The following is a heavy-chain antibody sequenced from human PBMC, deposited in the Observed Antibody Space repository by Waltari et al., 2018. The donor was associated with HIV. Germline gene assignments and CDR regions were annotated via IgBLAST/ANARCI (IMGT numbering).Heavy chain of an antibody. D-gene: IGHD3-3*01. Sequence: QVQLVESGGGLVKPGGSLRLTCAASGFTFTDNYMSWIRQAPGKGLEWVSFMSSSGRSIYYADSVKGRFTISRDNAKNSLYLQMTSLRAEDTAVYYCARNYDFWSGLPGYWGQGTLVTVSS. V-gene: IGHV3-11*01. J-gene: IGHJ4*02. CDR2: MSSSGRSI. CDR1: GFTFTDNY. CDR3: ARNYDFWSGLPGY.